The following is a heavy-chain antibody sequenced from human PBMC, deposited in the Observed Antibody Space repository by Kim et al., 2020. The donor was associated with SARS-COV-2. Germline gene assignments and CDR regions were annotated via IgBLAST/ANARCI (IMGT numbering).Heavy chain of an antibody. J-gene: IGHJ5*01. D-gene: IGHD2-21*02. Sequence: ASVKVSCKASGYTFTSYGISWVRQAPGQGLEWMGWISAYNGNTNYAQKLQGRVTMTTDRSTSTAYMELRSLRSDDTAVYYCAGDGGCGGDCSISPTVWFDSWGQGTLVTVSS. CDR3: AGDGGCGGDCSISPTVWFDS. CDR2: ISAYNGNT. V-gene: IGHV1-18*01. CDR1: GYTFTSYG.